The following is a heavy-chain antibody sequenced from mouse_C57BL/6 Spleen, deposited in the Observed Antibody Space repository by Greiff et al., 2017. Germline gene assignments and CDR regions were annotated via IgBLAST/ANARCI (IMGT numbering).Heavy chain of an antibody. J-gene: IGHJ1*03. Sequence: QVQLQQPGAELVRPGSSVKLSCKASGYTFTSYWMDWVKQRPGQGLEWIGNIYPSDSETHYNQKFKDKATLTVDKSSSTAYMQLSSLTSEDSAVYYSARSVRGYWYFDVWGTGTTVTVSS. CDR1: GYTFTSYW. V-gene: IGHV1-61*01. CDR3: ARSVRGYWYFDV. CDR2: IYPSDSET.